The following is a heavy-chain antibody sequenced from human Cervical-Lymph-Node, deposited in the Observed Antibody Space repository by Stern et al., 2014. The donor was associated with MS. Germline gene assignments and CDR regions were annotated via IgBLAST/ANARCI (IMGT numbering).Heavy chain of an antibody. CDR3: TTEYPDCSGGYCYSD. CDR2: ILPLFGTT. CDR1: GGTFSYYP. D-gene: IGHD2-15*01. Sequence: VQLEESGAEVEKPGSSVKVSCRASGGTFSYYPITWVRQAPGQGLEWMGSILPLFGTTNYAQKFQDRVTLTADESTSTAYMEMRSLRFEDTAVYYCTTEYPDCSGGYCYSDWGQGTLVTVSS. J-gene: IGHJ4*02. V-gene: IGHV1-69*18.